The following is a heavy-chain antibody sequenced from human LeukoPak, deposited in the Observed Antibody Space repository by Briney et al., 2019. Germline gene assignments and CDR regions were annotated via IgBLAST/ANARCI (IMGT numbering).Heavy chain of an antibody. V-gene: IGHV3-23*01. CDR3: AKDYSV. Sequence: PGGSLRLSCAASGFTFSSYAMTWVRQAPGKGLEWVSGITSGGSTYYADSVKGRFTISRDNSKNTLYLQMNSLRAEDTAVYYCAKDYSVWGQGTLVTVSS. CDR2: ITSGGST. J-gene: IGHJ4*02. CDR1: GFTFSSYA. D-gene: IGHD5/OR15-5a*01.